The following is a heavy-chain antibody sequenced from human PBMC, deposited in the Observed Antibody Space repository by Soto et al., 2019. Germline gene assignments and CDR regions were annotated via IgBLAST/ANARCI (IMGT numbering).Heavy chain of an antibody. CDR3: ARVGAAARTSYYYGMDV. CDR1: GFTFSSYS. J-gene: IGHJ6*02. V-gene: IGHV3-21*01. Sequence: PGGSLRLSCAASGFTFSSYSMNWVRQAPGKGLEWVSSISSSSSYIYYADSVKGRFTISRDNAKNSLYLQMNSLRAEDTAVYYCARVGAAARTSYYYGMDVWGQGTTVTVSS. CDR2: ISSSSSYI. D-gene: IGHD6-13*01.